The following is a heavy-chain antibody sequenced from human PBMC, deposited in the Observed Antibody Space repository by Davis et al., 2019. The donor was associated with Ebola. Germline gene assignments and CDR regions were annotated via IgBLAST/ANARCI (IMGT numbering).Heavy chain of an antibody. D-gene: IGHD3-10*01. CDR3: ARDGWTLGEYFDY. CDR1: GFTFSSYW. J-gene: IGHJ4*02. Sequence: GESLKISCAASGFTFSSYWMSWVRQAPGKGLEWVANIKQDGSEKYYVDSVKGRFTISRDNAKNSLYLQMNSLRAEDTAVYYCARDGWTLGEYFDYWGQGTLVTVSS. V-gene: IGHV3-7*01. CDR2: IKQDGSEK.